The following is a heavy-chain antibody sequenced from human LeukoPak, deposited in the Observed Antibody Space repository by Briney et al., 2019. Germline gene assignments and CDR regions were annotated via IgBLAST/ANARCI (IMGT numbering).Heavy chain of an antibody. Sequence: EASVKVSCKASGYTFTGYYMHWVRQAPGQGLEWMGWINPNSGGTNYAQKFQGRVTMTRDTSISTAYMELSRLRSEDTAVYYCASGLLLRYSYFDLWGRGTLVTVSS. CDR2: INPNSGGT. CDR1: GYTFTGYY. CDR3: ASGLLLRYSYFDL. D-gene: IGHD3-22*01. J-gene: IGHJ2*01. V-gene: IGHV1-2*02.